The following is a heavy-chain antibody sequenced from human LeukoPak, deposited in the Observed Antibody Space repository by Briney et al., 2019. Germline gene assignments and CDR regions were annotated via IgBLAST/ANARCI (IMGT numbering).Heavy chain of an antibody. D-gene: IGHD3-10*01. CDR2: IIPIFGTA. V-gene: IGHV1-69*06. CDR3: ARGLSWFMDAFDI. Sequence: ASVKVSCKASGGTFSSYAISWVRQAPGQGLEWMGGIIPIFGTANYAQKFQGSVTITADKSTSTAYMELSSLRSEDTAVYYCARGLSWFMDAFDIWGQGTMVTVSS. CDR1: GGTFSSYA. J-gene: IGHJ3*02.